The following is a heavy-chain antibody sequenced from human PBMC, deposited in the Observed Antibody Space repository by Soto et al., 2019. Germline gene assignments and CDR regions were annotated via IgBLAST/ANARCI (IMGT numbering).Heavy chain of an antibody. CDR2: IYDTGISGYTPST. V-gene: IGHV4-59*01. CDR1: GGSITSSY. J-gene: IGHJ6*02. Sequence: SETVSLTXTVSGGSITSSYWSWIRRPPGKGLEWIAYIYDTGISGYTPSTSYNPSLKSRVTMSVDTSKSQFSLKLTSVTAADTAVHYCARGEDAFFYYGLDVWGQGITVTVSS. CDR3: ARGEDAFFYYGLDV.